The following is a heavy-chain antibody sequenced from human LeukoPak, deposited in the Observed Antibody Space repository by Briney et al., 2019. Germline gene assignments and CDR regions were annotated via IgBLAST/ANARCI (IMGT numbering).Heavy chain of an antibody. J-gene: IGHJ6*02. D-gene: IGHD3-10*01. CDR1: GGSISSGPYF. CDR3: AREGLLWFGEASYYYYGMDV. Sequence: SETLSLTCSVSGGSISSGPYFWSWIRQSPGQGLEWIGYIWPSGSTNYNPSLSGRVAISLDKSRNHFTLMVTAVTAADTAVYYCAREGLLWFGEASYYYYGMDVWGQGTTVTVSS. V-gene: IGHV4-30-2*06. CDR2: IWPSGST.